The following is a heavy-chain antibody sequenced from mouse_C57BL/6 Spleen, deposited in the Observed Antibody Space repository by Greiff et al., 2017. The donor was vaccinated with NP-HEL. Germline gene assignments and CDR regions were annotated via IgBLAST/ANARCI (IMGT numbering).Heavy chain of an antibody. CDR1: GYAFSSSW. D-gene: IGHD2-5*01. V-gene: IGHV1-82*01. CDR3: AREAYYSNYYYAMDY. J-gene: IGHJ4*01. Sequence: LEESGPELVKPGASVKISCKASGYAFSSSWMNWVKQRPGKGLEWIGRIYPGDGDTNYNGKFKGKATLTADKSSSTAYMQLSSLTSEDSAVYFCAREAYYSNYYYAMDYWGQGTSVTVSS. CDR2: IYPGDGDT.